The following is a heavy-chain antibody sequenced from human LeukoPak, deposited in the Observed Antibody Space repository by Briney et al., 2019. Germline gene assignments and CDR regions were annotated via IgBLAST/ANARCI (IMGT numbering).Heavy chain of an antibody. CDR2: ISSNGDNT. CDR1: GLTFSTYV. CDR3: VRGTGY. Sequence: HPAGSLRLYCSVSGLTFSTYVMHWVRQAPGKGLEYVSAISSNGDNTYYADSVKGRFTISRDNSKNTLYLQMSSLRADDTAVYYCVRGTGYWGQGTLVTVSS. V-gene: IGHV3-64D*06. J-gene: IGHJ4*02.